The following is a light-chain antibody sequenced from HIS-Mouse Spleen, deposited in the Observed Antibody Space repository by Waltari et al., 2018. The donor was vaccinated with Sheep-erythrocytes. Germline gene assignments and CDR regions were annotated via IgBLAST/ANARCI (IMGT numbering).Light chain of an antibody. V-gene: IGLV2-23*01. J-gene: IGLJ3*02. CDR2: EGS. CDR3: CSYAGSSTPWV. CDR1: SSDVGSYNL. Sequence: QSALTQPASVSGSPGQSITIPCTGTSSDVGSYNLFSCYQQHPGNAPKLMIYEGSKRPSGVSNRFSGSKSGNTASLTISGLQAEDEADYYCCSYAGSSTPWVFGGGTKLTVL.